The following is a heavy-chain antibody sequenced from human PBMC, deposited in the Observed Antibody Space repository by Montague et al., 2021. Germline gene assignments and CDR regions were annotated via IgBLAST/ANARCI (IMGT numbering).Heavy chain of an antibody. CDR1: DFTFSTYA. V-gene: IGHV3-33*01. J-gene: IGHJ4*02. CDR3: AREVAFGSGSNSVDY. Sequence: SLRLSCAASDFTFSTYAMHWVRQAPGKGLEWVAVIWYDGSNKLYADSVKGRFTISRDKSENTLYLQMNNLRAEDTAMYYCAREVAFGSGSNSVDYWGQGTLVTVSS. D-gene: IGHD3-10*01. CDR2: IWYDGSNK.